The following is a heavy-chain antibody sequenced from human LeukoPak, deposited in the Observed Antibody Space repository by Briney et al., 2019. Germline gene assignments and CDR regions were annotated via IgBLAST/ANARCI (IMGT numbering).Heavy chain of an antibody. CDR1: GYSISSGYY. CDR3: ASASYGSGSYYRRGFNP. J-gene: IGHJ5*02. CDR2: IYHSGST. Sequence: SETLSLTCALAGYSISSGYYWGWIRQPPGKGLEWIGSIYHSGSTYYNPSLKSRVTISVDTSKNQFSLKLSSVTAADTAVYYCASASYGSGSYYRRGFNPWGQGTLVTVSS. V-gene: IGHV4-38-2*01. D-gene: IGHD3-10*01.